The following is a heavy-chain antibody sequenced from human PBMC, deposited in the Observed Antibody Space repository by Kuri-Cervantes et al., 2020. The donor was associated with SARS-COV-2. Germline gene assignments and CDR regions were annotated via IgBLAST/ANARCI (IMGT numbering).Heavy chain of an antibody. Sequence: ESLKISCAVYGGSFSGYYWSWIRQPPGKGLEWIGEINHSGSTNYNPSLKSRVTISVDTSKNQFSLKLSSVTAADTAVYYCAREFRYYDSSGYYGHAFDIWGQGTMVTVSS. V-gene: IGHV4-34*01. D-gene: IGHD3-22*01. CDR1: GGSFSGYY. CDR3: AREFRYYDSSGYYGHAFDI. CDR2: INHSGST. J-gene: IGHJ3*02.